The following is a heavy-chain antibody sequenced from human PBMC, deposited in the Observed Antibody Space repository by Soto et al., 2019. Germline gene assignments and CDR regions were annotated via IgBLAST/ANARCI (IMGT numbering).Heavy chain of an antibody. J-gene: IGHJ5*02. Sequence: PSETLSLTCAVSGGFISSGDSSWSWIRQPPGRGLEWIGHIYHGATTFYNPSLKSRVAISEGRSKNQFSLNLSSVTAADTAVYYCARGRTGLVCSRNKCTGNCFDPWGQGTLVTVSS. CDR3: ARGRTGLVCSRNKCTGNCFDP. CDR1: GGFISSGDSS. CDR2: IYHGATT. V-gene: IGHV4-30-2*01. D-gene: IGHD2-2*01.